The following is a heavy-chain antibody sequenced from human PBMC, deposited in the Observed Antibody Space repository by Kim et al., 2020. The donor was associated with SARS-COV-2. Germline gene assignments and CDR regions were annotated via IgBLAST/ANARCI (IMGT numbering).Heavy chain of an antibody. V-gene: IGHV3-73*01. Sequence: TTYAASVKGRFPISRDDSKNTAYLQMNSLKTEDTAVYYCTRPGNTAGVDYWGQGTLVTVSS. J-gene: IGHJ4*02. CDR3: TRPGNTAGVDY. D-gene: IGHD2-2*02. CDR2: T.